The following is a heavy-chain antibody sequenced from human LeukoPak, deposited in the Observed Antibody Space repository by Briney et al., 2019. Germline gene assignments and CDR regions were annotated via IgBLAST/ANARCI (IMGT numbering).Heavy chain of an antibody. CDR1: GYTFTGYY. J-gene: IGHJ3*02. Sequence: PSVKVSCKASGYTFTGYYMHWVRQAPGQGLEWMGWINPNSGGTNYAQKFQGWVTMTRDTSISTAYMELSRLRSDDTAVYYCARDLGVLTTGTSAFDIWGQGTMVTVSS. CDR3: ARDLGVLTTGTSAFDI. V-gene: IGHV1-2*04. CDR2: INPNSGGT. D-gene: IGHD1-1*01.